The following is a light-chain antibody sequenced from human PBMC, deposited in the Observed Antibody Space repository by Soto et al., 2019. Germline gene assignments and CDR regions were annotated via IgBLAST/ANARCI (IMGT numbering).Light chain of an antibody. V-gene: IGKV3-11*01. CDR1: QSVSSY. J-gene: IGKJ1*01. CDR2: DAS. Sequence: EIVLTQSPATLSLSPGERATLSCRASQSVSSYLAWYQQKPGQAPRLLIYDASNRATGIPVRFSGSGSGTDFTLTISSLEPEDFAVYYCQQRSDWPCTFGQGTKVDIK. CDR3: QQRSDWPCT.